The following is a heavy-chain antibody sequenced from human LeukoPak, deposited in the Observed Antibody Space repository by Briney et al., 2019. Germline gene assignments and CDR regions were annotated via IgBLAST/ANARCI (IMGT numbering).Heavy chain of an antibody. J-gene: IGHJ6*02. CDR1: GGFISSYY. D-gene: IGHD3-16*02. CDR3: AREGVIPYYYYYYGMDV. V-gene: IGHV4-59*12. Sequence: SETLSLTCTVSGGFISSYYWSWIRQPPGKGLEGIRDIYYSGSTNYNPSLKSRVTISVDTSKNQFSLKLSSVTAADTAVYYCAREGVIPYYYYYYGMDVWGQGTTVTVSS. CDR2: IYYSGST.